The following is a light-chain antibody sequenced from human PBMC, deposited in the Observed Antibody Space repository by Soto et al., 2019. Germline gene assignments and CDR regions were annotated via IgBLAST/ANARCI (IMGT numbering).Light chain of an antibody. Sequence: EIVLTQSPGPLSFSPGERATLSCRASQSFSSSYLAWYQQKPGQAPRLLIYGASSRATGIPDRFSGSGSGTDFTLTISRLEPEDFAVYYCQQYGSSPLTFGGGTKVEIK. CDR3: QQYGSSPLT. CDR1: QSFSSSY. V-gene: IGKV3-20*01. J-gene: IGKJ4*01. CDR2: GAS.